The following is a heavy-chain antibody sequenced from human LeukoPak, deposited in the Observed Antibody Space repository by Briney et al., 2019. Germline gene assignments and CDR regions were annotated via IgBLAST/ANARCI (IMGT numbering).Heavy chain of an antibody. D-gene: IGHD5-18*01. Sequence: ASVKVPCKASGYTFTSYAMHWVRQAPGQRLEWMGWINAGNGNTKYSQKFQGRVTITRDTSASTAYMELSSLRSEDTAVYYCARVVDVNSYGLFDYWGQGTLVTVSS. CDR1: GYTFTSYA. J-gene: IGHJ4*02. CDR3: ARVVDVNSYGLFDY. CDR2: INAGNGNT. V-gene: IGHV1-3*01.